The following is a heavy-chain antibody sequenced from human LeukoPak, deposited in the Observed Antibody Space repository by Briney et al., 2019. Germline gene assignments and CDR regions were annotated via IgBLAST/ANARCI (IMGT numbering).Heavy chain of an antibody. CDR1: GFTFSNYW. V-gene: IGHV3-7*01. Sequence: GSLRLSCEGSGFTFSNYWMGWVRQAPGKGLQWVANIKTDGSEKYYVDSVKGRFTISRDNAKNSLYLQMNSLRAEDTAVYYCATYSSLNRREFQYWGQGTLLTVSS. J-gene: IGHJ1*01. D-gene: IGHD3-22*01. CDR3: ATYSSLNRREFQY. CDR2: IKTDGSEK.